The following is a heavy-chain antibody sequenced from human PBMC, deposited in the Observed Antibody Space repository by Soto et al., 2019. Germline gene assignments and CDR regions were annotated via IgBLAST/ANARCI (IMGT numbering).Heavy chain of an antibody. CDR1: GFTFGTYA. CDR3: ARGPIVVVVAAHLAY. CDR2: ITDVGDPT. J-gene: IGHJ4*02. Sequence: GESLKISCAASGFTFGTYAMNWVRQAPGEGLEWVSTITDVGDPTYYADSVKGRFTISRDNSKNTLYLQMNSLRAEDTAVYYCARGPIVVVVAAHLAYWGQGTLVTVSS. V-gene: IGHV3-23*01. D-gene: IGHD2-15*01.